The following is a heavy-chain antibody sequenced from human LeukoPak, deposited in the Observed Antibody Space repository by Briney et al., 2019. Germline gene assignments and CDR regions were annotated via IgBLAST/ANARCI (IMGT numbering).Heavy chain of an antibody. J-gene: IGHJ4*02. Sequence: GESLKISCKGSGYSFTSYWIAWVRQMPGKGLEWMGIIYPDDSDTRYSPSFKGQVTISADKSISTAYLQWSSLKASDTAIYYCARPPPYYYSSGKFYFDYWGQGTLVTVSS. CDR1: GYSFTSYW. V-gene: IGHV5-51*01. CDR3: ARPPPYYYSSGKFYFDY. D-gene: IGHD3-10*01. CDR2: IYPDDSDT.